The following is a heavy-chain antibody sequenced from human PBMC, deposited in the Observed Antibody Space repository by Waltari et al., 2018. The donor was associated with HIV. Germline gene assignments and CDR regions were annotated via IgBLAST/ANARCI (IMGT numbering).Heavy chain of an antibody. D-gene: IGHD3-22*01. CDR2: ISPNSGGT. CDR3: ARGPYHYDSSDLGRGALDI. Sequence: QVQLVQSAAEAKKPGESVKVSCKASGSTFPGHQLHWLRQAPRQGLEWMGRISPNSGGTNYAQKFQGRVTMTRDTSISTAYMELSRLRSDDTAVYYCARGPYHYDSSDLGRGALDIWGQGTMVTVSS. J-gene: IGHJ3*02. CDR1: GSTFPGHQ. V-gene: IGHV1-2*06.